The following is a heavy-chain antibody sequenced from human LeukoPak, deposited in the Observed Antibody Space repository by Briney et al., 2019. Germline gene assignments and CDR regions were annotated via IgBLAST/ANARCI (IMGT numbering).Heavy chain of an antibody. J-gene: IGHJ4*02. CDR1: GGSFSGYY. V-gene: IGHV4-59*01. CDR2: IYYSGST. D-gene: IGHD2-2*01. CDR3: ARGEDCSSTSCRNDY. Sequence: SETLSLTCAVYGGSFSGYYWSWIRQPPGKGLEWIGYIYYSGSTNYNPSLKSRVTISVDTSKNQFSLKLSSVTAADTAVYYCARGEDCSSTSCRNDYWGQGTLVTVSS.